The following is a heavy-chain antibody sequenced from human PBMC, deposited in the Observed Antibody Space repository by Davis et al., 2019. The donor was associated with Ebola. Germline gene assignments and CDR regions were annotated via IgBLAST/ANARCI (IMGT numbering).Heavy chain of an antibody. CDR1: GFTFSSYA. Sequence: GESLKISCAASGFTFSSYAMSWVRQAPGKGLEWVSGISGSGGSTYYADSVKGRFTISRDNSKNTLYLQMNSLRAEDTAVYYCARAVGATTYYYYGMDVWGQGTTVTVSS. CDR3: ARAVGATTYYYYGMDV. D-gene: IGHD1-26*01. CDR2: ISGSGGST. J-gene: IGHJ6*02. V-gene: IGHV3-23*01.